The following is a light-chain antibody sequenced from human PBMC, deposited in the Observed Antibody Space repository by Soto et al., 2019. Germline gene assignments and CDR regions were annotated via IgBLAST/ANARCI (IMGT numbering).Light chain of an antibody. V-gene: IGKV1-39*01. CDR2: AAS. CDR1: QTVRTY. CDR3: QQTFSTAIT. J-gene: IGKJ5*01. Sequence: DIQMTQPPSSLSASVGDIVTITCRASQTVRTYLNWYQKKPGKAPTLLVYAASTLETAVPPRFSGAGSETDFTLTISGLQPEDFATYCCQQTFSTAITFGEGTRLE.